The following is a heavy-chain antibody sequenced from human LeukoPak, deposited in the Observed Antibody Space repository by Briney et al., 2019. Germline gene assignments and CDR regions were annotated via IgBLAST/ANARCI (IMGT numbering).Heavy chain of an antibody. V-gene: IGHV1-69*13. Sequence: SVKVSCKASGGTFSSHAISWVRQAPGQGLEWMGGIIPIFGTANYAQKFKGRVTITADESTSTAYMELSSLRSEDTAVYYCARGGIVATIFAFDIWGQGTMVTVSS. CDR3: ARGGIVATIFAFDI. J-gene: IGHJ3*02. D-gene: IGHD5-12*01. CDR2: IIPIFGTA. CDR1: GGTFSSHA.